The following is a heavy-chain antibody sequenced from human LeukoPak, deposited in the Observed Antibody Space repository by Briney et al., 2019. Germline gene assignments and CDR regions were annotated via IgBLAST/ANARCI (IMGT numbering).Heavy chain of an antibody. V-gene: IGHV4-34*01. D-gene: IGHD2-21*01. CDR1: GGSFSGYY. Sequence: SETLSLTCAVYGGSFSGYYWSWIRQPPGKGLEWIGEINHSGSTNYNPSLKSRVTISVDTSKNQFSLKLTSATAADTAVYFCGGYHNNGVISFFNALDYWGQGTLVTVSS. CDR3: GGYHNNGVISFFNALDY. J-gene: IGHJ4*02. CDR2: INHSGST.